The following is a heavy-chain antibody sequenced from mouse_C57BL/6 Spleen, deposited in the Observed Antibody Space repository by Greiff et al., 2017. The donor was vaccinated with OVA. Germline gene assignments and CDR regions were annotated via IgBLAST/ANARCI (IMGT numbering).Heavy chain of an antibody. CDR1: GFSLTSYG. CDR3: ALQLGGRYFDV. CDR2: IWRGGST. Sequence: QVQLQQSGPGLVQPSQSLSITCTVSGFSLTSYGVHWVRQSPGQGLEWLGVIWRGGSTDYNAAFMSSLSTTTDNSKSQVFLKMNSLQAYNTAIYYCALQLGGRYFDVWGTGTTVTVSS. J-gene: IGHJ1*03. D-gene: IGHD4-1*02. V-gene: IGHV2-5*01.